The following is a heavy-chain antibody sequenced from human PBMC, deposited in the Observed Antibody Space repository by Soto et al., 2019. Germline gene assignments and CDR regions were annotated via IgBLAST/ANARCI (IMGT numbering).Heavy chain of an antibody. J-gene: IGHJ4*02. CDR3: GSLEGLATISYYFDY. CDR1: GGSVSSSSYY. CDR2: VYYSGGT. V-gene: IGHV4-39*01. D-gene: IGHD3-9*01. Sequence: SETLSLTCTVSGGSVSSSSYYWGWVRQPPGKGLEWIGSVYYSGGTYYNPSLESRVTISVDKSKNQFSLKLMSLSAADTAVYYCGSLEGLATISYYFDYWGQGALVTVSS.